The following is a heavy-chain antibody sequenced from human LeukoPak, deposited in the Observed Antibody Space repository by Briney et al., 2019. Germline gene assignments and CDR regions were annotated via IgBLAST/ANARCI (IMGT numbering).Heavy chain of an antibody. CDR3: ARRVHYDSSGYYKEDY. D-gene: IGHD3-22*01. V-gene: IGHV5-51*01. J-gene: IGHJ4*02. CDR1: GYSFTSFW. CDR2: IYPGDSDT. Sequence: HGESLKISCKGSGYSFTSFWIGWVRQIPGQGLEWRGIIYPGDSDTRYSPSFQGQVTISADKSTPTAYLQWSSLKASDTAMYYCARRVHYDSSGYYKEDYWGQGTLVTVSS.